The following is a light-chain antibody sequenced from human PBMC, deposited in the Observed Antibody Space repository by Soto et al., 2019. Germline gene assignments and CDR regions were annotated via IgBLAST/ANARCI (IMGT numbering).Light chain of an antibody. J-gene: IGKJ3*01. CDR2: AAS. CDR1: QGISSY. V-gene: IGKV1-8*01. CDR3: QHYYNYPPYT. Sequence: AIRMTQSPSSFSASTGDRVTITCRASQGISSYLAWYQQKPGKAPKLLIYAASTLQSGVPSRFSGSGSGTDFTLTISCLQSEDFATYYCQHYYNYPPYTFGPGTKVDIK.